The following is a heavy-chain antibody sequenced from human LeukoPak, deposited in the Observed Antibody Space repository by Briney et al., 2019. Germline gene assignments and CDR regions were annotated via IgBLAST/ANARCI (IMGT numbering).Heavy chain of an antibody. V-gene: IGHV4-59*01. CDR1: GGSISSYY. CDR3: ASAYCGGDCRDGYYYYGMDV. CDR2: IYYSGST. Sequence: SETLSLTCTVSGGSISSYYWSWIRQPPGKGLEWIGYIYYSGSTNYNPSLKSRVTISVDTSKNQFSLKLSSVTAADTAVYYCASAYCGGDCRDGYYYYGMDVWGQGTTVTVSS. J-gene: IGHJ6*02. D-gene: IGHD2-21*02.